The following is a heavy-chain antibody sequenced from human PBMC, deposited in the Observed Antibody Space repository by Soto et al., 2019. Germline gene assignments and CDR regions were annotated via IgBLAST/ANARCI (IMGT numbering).Heavy chain of an antibody. CDR1: VYTFTSYA. D-gene: IGHD3-22*01. J-gene: IGHJ4*02. CDR2: NNAGNGNT. CDR3: ARACGSSFYYYHGFDS. Sequence: AAVKVSRKASVYTFTSYAMHWVRQAPGQRREWMGWNNAGNGNTKYSQKSQGRVTITRDTSASTAYMELSSLISEDTAVDYSARACGSSFYYYHGFDSWGQGTLVTVSS. V-gene: IGHV1-3*01.